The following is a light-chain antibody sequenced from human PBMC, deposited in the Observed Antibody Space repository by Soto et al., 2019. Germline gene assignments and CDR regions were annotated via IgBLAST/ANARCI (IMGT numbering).Light chain of an antibody. CDR2: AAS. J-gene: IGKJ1*01. V-gene: IGKV1-27*01. CDR3: QKYNSAPPWT. CDR1: QGISNN. Sequence: DIQMTQSPSSLSASVGDRVTITCRASQGISNNLAWYQQKPGKVPKLLIYAASTLHSGVPSRFSGSGSGTDFTLTISSLQPEDVATDYCQKYNSAPPWTFGQGTKVQI.